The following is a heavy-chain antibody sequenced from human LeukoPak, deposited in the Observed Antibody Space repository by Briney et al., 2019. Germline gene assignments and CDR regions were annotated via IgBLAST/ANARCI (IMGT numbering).Heavy chain of an antibody. D-gene: IGHD3-10*01. CDR3: ARGVLLWFGELVEGFYFDY. CDR1: GGSISSDY. Sequence: SETLSLTCTVSGGSISSDYWSCIRQPPGKGLEWIGYIYYSGSTNYNPSLKSRVTISVDTSKNQFSLKLSSVTAADTAVYYCARGVLLWFGELVEGFYFDYWGQGTLVTVSS. J-gene: IGHJ4*02. CDR2: IYYSGST. V-gene: IGHV4-59*01.